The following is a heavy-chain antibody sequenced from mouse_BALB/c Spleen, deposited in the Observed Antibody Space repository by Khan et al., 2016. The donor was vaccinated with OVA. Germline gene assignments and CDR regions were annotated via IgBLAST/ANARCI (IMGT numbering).Heavy chain of an antibody. V-gene: IGHV1-4*01. CDR3: ARRTTGYTMDY. CDR1: GYTFTSYT. CDR2: INPSSGYT. Sequence: QVKLQQSGAELARPGASVKMSCKASGYTFTSYTMHWVKQRPGQGLEWIGYINPSSGYTNYNQKFKDKATLTADKSSTTAYMQLSSLTSEDSVVYYCARRTTGYTMDYWGQGTSVTVSS. D-gene: IGHD2-14*01. J-gene: IGHJ4*01.